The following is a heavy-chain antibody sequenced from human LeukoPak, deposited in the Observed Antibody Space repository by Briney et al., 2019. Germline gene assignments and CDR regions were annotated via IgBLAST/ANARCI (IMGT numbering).Heavy chain of an antibody. V-gene: IGHV4-39*01. Sequence: SETLSLFCTVSGGSISSSSFYWGWIRQPPGRGLEWIGSIYYTGSTYYNPSLKSRVTISVDTSKNQFSLKLKSVTAADTAVYHCARLPTESAFDIWGQGTMVTVSS. CDR3: ARLPTESAFDI. CDR1: GGSISSSSFY. CDR2: IYYTGST. J-gene: IGHJ3*02.